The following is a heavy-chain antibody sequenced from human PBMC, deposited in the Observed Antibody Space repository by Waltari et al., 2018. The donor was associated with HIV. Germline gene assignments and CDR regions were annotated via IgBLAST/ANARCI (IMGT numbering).Heavy chain of an antibody. J-gene: IGHJ3*02. CDR1: GFTFSRYD. Sequence: QVQLVESGGGVVQPGRSLRLSCAASGFTFSRYDMHWVRQAPGKGVEWVAVISYDGSNKYYADSVEGRFTISRDNSKNTLYLQMNSLRAEDTAVYYCARDQTMTRAFDIWGQGTMVTVSS. D-gene: IGHD3-22*01. V-gene: IGHV3-30*01. CDR2: ISYDGSNK. CDR3: ARDQTMTRAFDI.